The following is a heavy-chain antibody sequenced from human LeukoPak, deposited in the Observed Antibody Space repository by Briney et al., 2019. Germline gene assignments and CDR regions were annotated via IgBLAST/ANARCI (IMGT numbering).Heavy chain of an antibody. CDR3: ARGIGRYYDFWSGYYQPHFDY. V-gene: IGHV1-3*01. J-gene: IGHJ4*02. CDR2: ILGDTGNT. D-gene: IGHD3-3*01. Sequence: ASVKVSCKASGYTFVSYVMHWVRQAPGHRLEWMGWILGDTGNTELSQKFQGRVTITRDTSASTAYMELSSLRSEDTAVYYCARGIGRYYDFWSGYYQPHFDYWGQGTLVTVSS. CDR1: GYTFVSYV.